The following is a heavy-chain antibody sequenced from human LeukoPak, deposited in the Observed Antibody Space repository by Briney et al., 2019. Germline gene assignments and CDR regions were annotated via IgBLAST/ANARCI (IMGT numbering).Heavy chain of an antibody. D-gene: IGHD4-11*01. J-gene: IGHJ5*02. CDR2: ISSVSTYI. Sequence: GGSLRLSCAASGFTFSSYSMNWVRQAPGKGLEWVSSISSVSTYIYYADSVKGRFTISRDNSKNSLYLQMNSLRAEDTAVYYCARAANDYLILNWFDPWGQGTLVTVSS. CDR1: GFTFSSYS. CDR3: ARAANDYLILNWFDP. V-gene: IGHV3-21*01.